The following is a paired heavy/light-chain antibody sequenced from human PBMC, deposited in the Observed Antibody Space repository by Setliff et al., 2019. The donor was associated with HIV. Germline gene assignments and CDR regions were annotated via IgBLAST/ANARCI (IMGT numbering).Light chain of an antibody. CDR1: QSVSSGY. V-gene: IGKV3-20*01. CDR3: QQYGTSPSWT. J-gene: IGKJ1*01. Sequence: EVVLTQSPGTLSLSPGERATLSCRASQSVSSGYLAWYQQKFGQVPRLLIYGASSRATGIPDRFSGSGSGTDFTLTITRLEPEDFAVYYCQQYGTSPSWTFGQGTKVEFK. CDR2: GAS.
Heavy chain of an antibody. J-gene: IGHJ4*02. Sequence: QVQLVQSGAEVKKPGASVKVSCMTSGYTFTDYYVHWVRQAPGQGLDWMGWINPNSGDTKYAQKFQGRVTMTMDTSITTAHMDLSRLTSDDTAVYYCAREYALLSPTPLQYWGQGTLVTVSS. V-gene: IGHV1-2*02. D-gene: IGHD2-8*01. CDR1: GYTFTDYY. CDR3: AREYALLSPTPLQY. CDR2: INPNSGDT.